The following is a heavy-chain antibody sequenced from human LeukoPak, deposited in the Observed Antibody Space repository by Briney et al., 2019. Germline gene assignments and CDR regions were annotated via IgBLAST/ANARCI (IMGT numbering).Heavy chain of an antibody. CDR1: GGTFSSYA. V-gene: IGHV1-69*13. CDR2: IIPIFGTA. CDR3: AADSGSGSYLSAFDI. Sequence: GASVKVSCKASGGTFSSYAISWVRQAPGQGLEWMGGIIPIFGTANYAQKFQGRVTITADESTSTAYMELSSLRSEDTAVYYCAADSGSGSYLSAFDIWGQGTMVTVSS. D-gene: IGHD1-26*01. J-gene: IGHJ3*02.